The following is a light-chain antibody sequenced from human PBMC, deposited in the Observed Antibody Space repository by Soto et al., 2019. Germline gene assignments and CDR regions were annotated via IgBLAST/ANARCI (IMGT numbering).Light chain of an antibody. V-gene: IGLV2-14*01. J-gene: IGLJ2*01. Sequence: QPVLTQPASVSGSPGQSITISCTGTSSDVGGYNYVSWYQQHPGKAPKLIIYDVSYRPSGVPNRFSGSKSGNTASLTISGLQAEDEADYYCSSYTTSTSRVFGGGTKVTVL. CDR2: DVS. CDR3: SSYTTSTSRV. CDR1: SSDVGGYNY.